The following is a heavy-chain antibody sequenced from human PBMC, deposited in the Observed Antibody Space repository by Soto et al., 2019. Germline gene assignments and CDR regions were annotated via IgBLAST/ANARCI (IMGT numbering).Heavy chain of an antibody. CDR3: ARQYCSSTSCYGADFDY. CDR1: GYTFTSYD. Sequence: QVQLVQPGAEVKKPGASVKVSCKASGYTFTSYDINWVRQATGQGLEWMGWMNPNSGNTGYAQKFQGRVTMTRNTSISTAYMELSSLRSEDTAVYYCARQYCSSTSCYGADFDYWGQGTLVTVSS. J-gene: IGHJ4*02. D-gene: IGHD2-2*01. CDR2: MNPNSGNT. V-gene: IGHV1-8*01.